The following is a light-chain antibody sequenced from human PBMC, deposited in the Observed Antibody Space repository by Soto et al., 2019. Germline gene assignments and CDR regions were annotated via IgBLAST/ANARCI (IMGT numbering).Light chain of an antibody. CDR3: QQYINRWT. V-gene: IGKV1-5*03. CDR2: KAS. CDR1: QSISIW. Sequence: DIQMTQSPSTLSASVGDRVTITCRASQSISIWLAWYQQKPGKAPNLLIYKASSLESGVPSRFSVSGSGTEFTLTISSLQTDDFATYYCQQYINRWTFGQGTKVEIK. J-gene: IGKJ1*01.